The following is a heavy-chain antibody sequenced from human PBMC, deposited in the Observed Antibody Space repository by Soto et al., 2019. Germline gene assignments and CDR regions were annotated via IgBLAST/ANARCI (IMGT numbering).Heavy chain of an antibody. CDR3: ARLYSSGWYVDY. CDR2: IYYSGST. D-gene: IGHD6-19*01. J-gene: IGHJ4*02. Sequence: SETLSLTCTFSCGSIISGDYYWSWIRQPPGKGLEWIGYIYYSGSTYYNPSLKGRVTISVDTSKNQFSLKLSSVTAADTAVYYCARLYSSGWYVDYWGQGTLVTVSS. V-gene: IGHV4-30-4*01. CDR1: CGSIISGDYY.